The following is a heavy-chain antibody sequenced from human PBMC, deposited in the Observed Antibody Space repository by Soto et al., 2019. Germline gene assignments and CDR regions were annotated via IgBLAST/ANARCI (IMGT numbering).Heavy chain of an antibody. CDR3: ARDSHNGWRSEW. J-gene: IGHJ4*02. V-gene: IGHV3-66*01. D-gene: IGHD6-19*01. Sequence: LVQSGGGLVQAGGSLRLSCTCFGFSVGNNFLTWVRQAPGKGLEWVSVIYNDGRTFYTDSVKGRFVASRDNSQNTMDLQMNNLRVDDTAIYYCARDSHNGWRSEWWGQGDLVTVAS. CDR2: IYNDGRT. CDR1: GFSVGNNF.